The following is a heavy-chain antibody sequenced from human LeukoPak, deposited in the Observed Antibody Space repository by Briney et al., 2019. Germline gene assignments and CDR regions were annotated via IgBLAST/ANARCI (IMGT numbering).Heavy chain of an antibody. J-gene: IGHJ4*02. CDR1: GYAFTSYG. Sequence: ASVKVSCTASGYAFTSYGISWVRQAPGQRLEWIGWISAYNGNRNYAQNIPGRVTMTTEPSTMTAYMKLMSLRSDDTAVYYCARGGSVIGWDYWGQGTLVTVSS. V-gene: IGHV1-18*04. CDR3: ARGGSVIGWDY. CDR2: ISAYNGNR. D-gene: IGHD3-10*01.